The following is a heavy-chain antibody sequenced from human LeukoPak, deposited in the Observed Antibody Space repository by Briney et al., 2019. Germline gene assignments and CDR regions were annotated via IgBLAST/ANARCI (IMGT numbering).Heavy chain of an antibody. J-gene: IGHJ5*02. Sequence: GGSLRLSCAASGFTFSSYSMNWVRQAPGKGLEWVSSISSSSSYIYYADSVKGRFTISRDNSKNTLYLQMNSLRAEDTAVYYCAKEIGSSWYWDNWFDPWGQGTLVTISS. CDR3: AKEIGSSWYWDNWFDP. CDR2: ISSSSSYI. V-gene: IGHV3-21*04. D-gene: IGHD6-13*01. CDR1: GFTFSSYS.